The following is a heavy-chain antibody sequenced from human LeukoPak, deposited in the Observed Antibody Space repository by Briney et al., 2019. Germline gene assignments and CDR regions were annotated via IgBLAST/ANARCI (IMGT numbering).Heavy chain of an antibody. CDR3: ARQQRRVVVAATLVSWFDP. Sequence: SSVKVSCNASGYTFTSYGISWVRQATGQGLEWMGWINPNSGGTNYAQKFQGRVTMTRDTSISTAYMELSRLRSDDTAVYYCARQQRRVVVAATLVSWFDPWGQGTLVTVSS. CDR2: INPNSGGT. CDR1: GYTFTSYG. D-gene: IGHD2-15*01. J-gene: IGHJ5*02. V-gene: IGHV1-2*02.